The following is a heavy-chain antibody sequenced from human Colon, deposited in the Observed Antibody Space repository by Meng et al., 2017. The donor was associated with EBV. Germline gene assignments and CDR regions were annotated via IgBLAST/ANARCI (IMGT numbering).Heavy chain of an antibody. CDR2: IHHSGST. J-gene: IGHJ5*01. CDR1: GGSFIVNF. V-gene: IGHV4-34*01. CDR3: ARDPAQEDFDTSGYMYDS. D-gene: IGHD3-22*01. Sequence: LHRWGADWLQPSKTLSLTCAVFGGSFIVNFWTWIRHSPGEGLEWIGEIHHSGSTKYNPSLKNRVSISLDTSKKQFSLQLTSVTAADTAVYFCARDPAQEDFDTSGYMYDSWGPGTLVTVSS.